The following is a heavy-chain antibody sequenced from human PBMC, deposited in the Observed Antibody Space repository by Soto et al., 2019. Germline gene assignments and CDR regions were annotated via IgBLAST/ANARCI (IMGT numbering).Heavy chain of an antibody. CDR1: AFTFSSYG. Sequence: PGGSLRLSCAASAFTFSSYGMNWVRKAPGKGLEWVSAISASGGNTYYADSVKGRFTISRDNSKNILYLQMTSLRVEDTALYYCAKETGHRGAYDYWGQGTLVNVSS. CDR2: ISASGGNT. D-gene: IGHD1-26*01. V-gene: IGHV3-23*01. J-gene: IGHJ4*02. CDR3: AKETGHRGAYDY.